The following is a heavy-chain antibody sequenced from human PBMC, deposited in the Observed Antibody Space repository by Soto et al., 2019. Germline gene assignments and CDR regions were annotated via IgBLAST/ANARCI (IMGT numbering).Heavy chain of an antibody. J-gene: IGHJ6*03. CDR2: IWYDGSNK. D-gene: IGHD4-17*01. CDR1: GFTFSSYG. CDR3: ARGPPTVTLRVPYYYYYYMDV. V-gene: IGHV3-33*01. Sequence: GGSLRLSCAASGFTFSSYGMHWVRQAPGKGLEWVAVIWYDGSNKYYADSVKGRFTISRDNSKNTLYLQMNSLRAEDTAVYYCARGPPTVTLRVPYYYYYYMDVWGKGTTVTVSS.